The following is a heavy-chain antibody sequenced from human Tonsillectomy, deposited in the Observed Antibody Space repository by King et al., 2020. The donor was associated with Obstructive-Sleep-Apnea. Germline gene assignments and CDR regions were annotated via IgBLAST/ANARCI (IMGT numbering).Heavy chain of an antibody. V-gene: IGHV4-61*08. CDR3: AGEGKSRGDVDY. CDR1: GASVSSGDYY. D-gene: IGHD4-23*01. CDR2: LYYSGNT. J-gene: IGHJ4*02. Sequence: RLQESGPGLVKPSETLSLTCTVFGASVSSGDYYWSWIRQPPGKGMGWMCYLYYSGNTSNNPSLKSLVTISVDTSKNQVSLKLSSVTAPATAMYYCAGEGKSRGDVDYWGQGTLVTVSS.